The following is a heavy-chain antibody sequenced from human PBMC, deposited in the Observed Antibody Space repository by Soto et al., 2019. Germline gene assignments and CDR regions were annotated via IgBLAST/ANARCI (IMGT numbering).Heavy chain of an antibody. CDR1: GFTFINAL. Sequence: WGSLRLSCAASGFTFINALITCFRHSPLKGLEWVGRIKSKSDGATTDYAAPVRGRFIISRDDSKNTLYLQMNSLKTEDTAVYYCTTGLTIFGVVIDPWGQGTLVTVSS. V-gene: IGHV3-15*01. CDR2: IKSKSDGATT. D-gene: IGHD3-3*01. J-gene: IGHJ5*02. CDR3: TTGLTIFGVVIDP.